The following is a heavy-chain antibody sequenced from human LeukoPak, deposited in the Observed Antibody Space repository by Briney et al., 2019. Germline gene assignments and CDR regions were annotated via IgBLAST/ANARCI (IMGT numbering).Heavy chain of an antibody. CDR3: ARGLRYFGSRGQRWFDP. V-gene: IGHV1-18*01. D-gene: IGHD3-9*01. J-gene: IGHJ5*02. Sequence: ASVKVSCKASGYTFTNYGISWVRQAPGQGLEWMGWISTYNGNTNYAQKLQGRVTMTTDTSTNTAYMELRSLRSDDTAVYYCARGLRYFGSRGQRWFDPWGQGTLVTVSS. CDR2: ISTYNGNT. CDR1: GYTFTNYG.